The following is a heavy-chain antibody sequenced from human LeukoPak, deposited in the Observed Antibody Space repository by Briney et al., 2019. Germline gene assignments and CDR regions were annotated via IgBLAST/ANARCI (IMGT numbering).Heavy chain of an antibody. Sequence: ASVKVSCKASGYTFTSYDINWVRQATGQGLEWMGWMNPNSGNTGYAQKFQGRVTITRNTSISTAYMELSRLRSDDTAVYYCARDQFEYYDFWSGYHFDYWGQGTLVTVSS. CDR3: ARDQFEYYDFWSGYHFDY. D-gene: IGHD3-3*01. CDR1: GYTFTSYD. V-gene: IGHV1-8*03. CDR2: MNPNSGNT. J-gene: IGHJ4*02.